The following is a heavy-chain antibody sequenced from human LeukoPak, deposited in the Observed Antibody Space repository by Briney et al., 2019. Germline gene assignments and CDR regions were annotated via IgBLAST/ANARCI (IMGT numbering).Heavy chain of an antibody. CDR2: IGNRGFTI. V-gene: IGHV3-48*01. CDR1: GFTFSSYN. J-gene: IGHJ4*02. Sequence: GGSLRLSCAASGFTFSSYNMNWVRQAPGKGPEWVAYIGNRGFTIYYADSVKGRFTISRDNAKNSLSLQMNSLRAEDTAVYFCARGREYFYDSSVYHDYWGQGTLVTVSS. CDR3: ARGREYFYDSSVYHDY. D-gene: IGHD3-22*01.